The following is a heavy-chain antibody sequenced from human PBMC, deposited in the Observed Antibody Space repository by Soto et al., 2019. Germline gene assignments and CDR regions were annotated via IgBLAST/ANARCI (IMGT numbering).Heavy chain of an antibody. CDR1: GGSFSGYY. D-gene: IGHD5-18*01. V-gene: IGHV4-34*01. J-gene: IGHJ4*02. CDR2: INHSGST. Sequence: QVQLQQWGAGLLKPSETLSLTCAVYGGSFSGYYWSWIRQPPGKGLEWIGEINHSGSTNYNPSLQSRVTISVDTSKNQFSLKLSSVTAADTAVYYCARDREHAAMVKGQFDYWGQGTLVTVSS. CDR3: ARDREHAAMVKGQFDY.